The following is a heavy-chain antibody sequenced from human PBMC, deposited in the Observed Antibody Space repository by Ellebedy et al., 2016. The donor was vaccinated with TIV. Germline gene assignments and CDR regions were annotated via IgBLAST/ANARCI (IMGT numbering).Heavy chain of an antibody. CDR1: GFTVSSNY. D-gene: IGHD3-22*01. CDR3: ASLSRGRWFVDY. Sequence: GESLKISCAASGFTVSSNYMSWVRQAPGKGLEWVSVIYSGGSTYYADSVKGRFTISRDNSKNTLYLQMNSLRAEDTAVYDCASLSRGRWFVDYWGQGTLVTVSS. J-gene: IGHJ4*02. V-gene: IGHV3-66*01. CDR2: IYSGGST.